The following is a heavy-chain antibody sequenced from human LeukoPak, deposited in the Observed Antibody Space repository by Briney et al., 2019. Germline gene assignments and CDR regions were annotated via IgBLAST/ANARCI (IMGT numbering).Heavy chain of an antibody. CDR2: IKQDGSEK. J-gene: IGHJ3*02. Sequence: GGSLRLSCAASGFTFSSYWMSWVRQAPGKGLEWVANIKQDGSEKYYVDSVKGRFTISRDNSKNTLYLQMNSLRAEDTAVYYCARVKKGIGYCSGGSCPGAFDIWGQGTMVTVSS. D-gene: IGHD2-15*01. CDR1: GFTFSSYW. V-gene: IGHV3-7*01. CDR3: ARVKKGIGYCSGGSCPGAFDI.